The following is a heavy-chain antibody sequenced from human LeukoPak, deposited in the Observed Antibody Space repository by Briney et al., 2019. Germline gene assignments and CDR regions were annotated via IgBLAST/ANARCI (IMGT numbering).Heavy chain of an antibody. V-gene: IGHV4-39*01. CDR2: IYYSGST. Sequence: PSETLSLTCTVSGGSISSSSYYWGWIRQPPGKGLEWIGSIYYSGSTYYNPSLKSRVTISVDTSKNQFSLKLSSVTAADTAVYYCARGRGTTFIPAAPFDYWGQGTLVTVSS. J-gene: IGHJ4*02. CDR3: ARGRGTTFIPAAPFDY. CDR1: GGSISSSSYY. D-gene: IGHD2-2*01.